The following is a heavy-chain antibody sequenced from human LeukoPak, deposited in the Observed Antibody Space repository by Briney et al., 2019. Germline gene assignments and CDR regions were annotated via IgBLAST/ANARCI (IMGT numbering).Heavy chain of an antibody. CDR1: GFTFSSYS. CDR2: ISSSSSYI. CDR3: TRDLFVVVPAAMYYFDY. J-gene: IGHJ4*02. V-gene: IGHV3-21*01. D-gene: IGHD2-2*01. Sequence: GGSLRLSCAASGFTFSSYSMNWVRQAPGKGLEWVSSISSSSSYIYYADSVKGRFTISRDNAKNSLYLQMNSLRAEDTAVYYCTRDLFVVVPAAMYYFDYWGQGTLVTVSS.